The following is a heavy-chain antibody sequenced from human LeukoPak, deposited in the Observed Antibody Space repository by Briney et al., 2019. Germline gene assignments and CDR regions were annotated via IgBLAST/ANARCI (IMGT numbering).Heavy chain of an antibody. CDR3: AKDLRGTLSSRGPFEY. CDR1: GFTFSSYA. V-gene: IGHV3-23*01. D-gene: IGHD1-1*01. Sequence: GGSLRLSCAASGFTFSSYAMSWVRQAPEKGLEWLSAISGNGDITYYADTVKGRFSGSRDNSKNTLYLQLNSLRAEDTAVYYCAKDLRGTLSSRGPFEYWGQGTLVTVSS. CDR2: ISGNGDIT. J-gene: IGHJ4*02.